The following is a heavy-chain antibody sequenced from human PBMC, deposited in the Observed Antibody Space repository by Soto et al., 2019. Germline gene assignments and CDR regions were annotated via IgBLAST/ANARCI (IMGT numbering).Heavy chain of an antibody. CDR3: VRGVGGLDH. CDR2: VNNDGSDT. CDR1: GFTFSNFW. J-gene: IGHJ4*02. V-gene: IGHV3-74*01. D-gene: IGHD2-15*01. Sequence: GGSLRLSCAASGFTFSNFWMHWVRQAPGKGLVWVSFVNNDGSDTFYADSVKGRSTISRDNAKNTLYLQMNSLRAEDTAVYYCVRGVGGLDHWGQGTLVTVSS.